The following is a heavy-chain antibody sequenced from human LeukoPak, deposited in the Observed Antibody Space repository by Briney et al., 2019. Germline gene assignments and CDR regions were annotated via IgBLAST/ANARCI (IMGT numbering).Heavy chain of an antibody. V-gene: IGHV3-30*18. D-gene: IGHD3-10*01. J-gene: IGHJ4*02. Sequence: GGSLRLSCAASGFTFNSYGMHWVRQAPGKGLEWVAVISYDGSNKYYADSVKGRFTISRDNSKNTLYLQMNSLRAEDAAVYYCAKGRVRGVVGTDYWGQGTLVTVSS. CDR2: ISYDGSNK. CDR1: GFTFNSYG. CDR3: AKGRVRGVVGTDY.